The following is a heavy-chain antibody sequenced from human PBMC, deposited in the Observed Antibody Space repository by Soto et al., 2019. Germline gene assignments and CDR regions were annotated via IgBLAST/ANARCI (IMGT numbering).Heavy chain of an antibody. V-gene: IGHV4-4*02. Sequence: SETLSLTCAVSSGSISSRNWWSWVRQPPGKGLEWIGEIYHSGSTNYNPSLKSRVTISVDKSKNQFSLKLSSVTAADTAVYYCARAGSSWLEINWFDPWGQGTLVSVSS. CDR1: SGSISSRNW. CDR2: IYHSGST. D-gene: IGHD5-12*01. CDR3: ARAGSSWLEINWFDP. J-gene: IGHJ5*02.